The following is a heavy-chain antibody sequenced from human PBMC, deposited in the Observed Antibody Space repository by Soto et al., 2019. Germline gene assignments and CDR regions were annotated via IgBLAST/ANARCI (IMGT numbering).Heavy chain of an antibody. CDR2: IIPIFGTA. CDR1: GGTFSSYA. Sequence: SVKVSWKASGGTFSSYAISWVRQAPGQGLEWMGGIIPIFGTANYAQKFQGRVTITADESTSTAYMELSSLRSEDTAVYYCARDRGGGSFADEAYCGGDCYSGLNYFAYWGQGTLVTVSS. CDR3: ARDRGGGSFADEAYCGGDCYSGLNYFAY. J-gene: IGHJ4*02. V-gene: IGHV1-69*13. D-gene: IGHD2-21*02.